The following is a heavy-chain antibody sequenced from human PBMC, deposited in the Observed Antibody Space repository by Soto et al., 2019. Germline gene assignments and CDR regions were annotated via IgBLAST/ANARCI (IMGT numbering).Heavy chain of an antibody. CDR2: IIPIFGTA. J-gene: IGHJ4*02. CDR1: GGTFSSYA. Sequence: SVKVSCKASGGTFSSYAISWVRQAPGQGLEWMGGIIPIFGTANYAQKFQGRVTITADESTSTAYMELSSLRSEDTAVFFCARNTYSSSWLYYFDYWGQGTLVTVSS. V-gene: IGHV1-69*13. CDR3: ARNTYSSSWLYYFDY. D-gene: IGHD6-13*01.